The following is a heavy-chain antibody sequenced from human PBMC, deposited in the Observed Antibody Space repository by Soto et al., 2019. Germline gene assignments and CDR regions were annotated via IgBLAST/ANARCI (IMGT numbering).Heavy chain of an antibody. CDR2: ISGSGTYI. Sequence: PGGSLRLSCVGSGFTFSNYKMNWVRQAPGQGLEWVSSISGSGTYIYYADPVRGRFTISRDNAKNSVHLQMNSLRVEDTAVYFCAREELPPGTSFNSWFDPWGQGTLVTVSS. V-gene: IGHV3-21*01. CDR1: GFTFSNYK. J-gene: IGHJ5*02. D-gene: IGHD1-1*01. CDR3: AREELPPGTSFNSWFDP.